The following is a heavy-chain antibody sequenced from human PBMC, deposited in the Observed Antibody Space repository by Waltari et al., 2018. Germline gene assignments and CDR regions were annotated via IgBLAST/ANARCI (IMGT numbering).Heavy chain of an antibody. J-gene: IGHJ4*02. CDR2: VDPEDGET. D-gene: IGHD3-22*01. V-gene: IGHV1-69-2*01. CDR3: ATVLNYYDSSGYGGPFDY. Sequence: EVQLVQSGDEVKKPGATVKISCKASGYTFTDYYMHWVQQAPGKGLEWMGRVDPEDGETIYAEKFQGRVTITADTSTDTAYMELSSLSSEDTAVYYCATVLNYYDSSGYGGPFDYWGQGTLVTVSS. CDR1: GYTFTDYY.